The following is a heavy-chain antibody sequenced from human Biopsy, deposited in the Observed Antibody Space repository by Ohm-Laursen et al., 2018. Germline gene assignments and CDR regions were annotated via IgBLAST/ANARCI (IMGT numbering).Heavy chain of an antibody. CDR1: GYNFDIHP. CDR2: IIPLFETT. Sequence: SVKVSCKASGYNFDIHPLFWVRQAPGQGFEWMGGIIPLFETTDSAQKFQGRVTITADRSTTTAYIELSGLTSEDTAIYYCAKAGQTSGEYVVPRHFDSWGQGTRVTVSS. CDR3: AKAGQTSGEYVVPRHFDS. D-gene: IGHD2-15*01. J-gene: IGHJ4*02. V-gene: IGHV1-69*06.